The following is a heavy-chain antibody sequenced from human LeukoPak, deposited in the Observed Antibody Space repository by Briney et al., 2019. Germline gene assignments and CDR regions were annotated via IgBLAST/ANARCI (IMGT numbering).Heavy chain of an antibody. D-gene: IGHD3-22*01. J-gene: IGHJ4*02. CDR2: IKQDGSEK. CDR3: ARELDPDYYDSSGYSDY. Sequence: GGSLRLSCAASGFTFSSYWMSWVRQAPGKRLEWVANIKQDGSEKYYVDSVKGRFTISRDNAKNSLYLQMNSLRAEDTAVYYCARELDPDYYDSSGYSDYWGQGTLVTVSS. V-gene: IGHV3-7*01. CDR1: GFTFSSYW.